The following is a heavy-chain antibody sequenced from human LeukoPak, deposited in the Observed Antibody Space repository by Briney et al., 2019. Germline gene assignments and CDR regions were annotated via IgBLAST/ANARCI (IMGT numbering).Heavy chain of an antibody. J-gene: IGHJ4*02. CDR3: AREDCSGGNCNFRVFDY. Sequence: DSVKVSCKASGYTFTRYGISWVRQAPGQGLEWMGWISTYNGDTKYVQKLQGRVTMTTDTSTSTAYMELRSLRSDDTAVYYCAREDCSGGNCNFRVFDYWGQGTLVTVSS. CDR1: GYTFTRYG. V-gene: IGHV1-18*01. CDR2: ISTYNGDT. D-gene: IGHD2-15*01.